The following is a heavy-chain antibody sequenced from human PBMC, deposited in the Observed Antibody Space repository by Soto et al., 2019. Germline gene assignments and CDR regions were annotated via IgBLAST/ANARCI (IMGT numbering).Heavy chain of an antibody. CDR1: GGTFSSYA. V-gene: IGHV1-69*13. Sequence: ASVKFSCKASGGTFSSYAISWVRQAPGQGLEWMGGIIPIFGTANYAQKFQGRVTITADESTSTAYMELSSLRSEDTAVYYCARGAYSSSSSGEIPYFDYWGQGTLVTVSS. D-gene: IGHD6-6*01. CDR3: ARGAYSSSSSGEIPYFDY. J-gene: IGHJ4*02. CDR2: IIPIFGTA.